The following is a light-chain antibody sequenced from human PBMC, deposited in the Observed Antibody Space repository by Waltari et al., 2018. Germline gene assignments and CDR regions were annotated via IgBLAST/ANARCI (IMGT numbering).Light chain of an antibody. Sequence: EVVLTQSPGTLSLSPGEQATPSCRASQSLTKRYLAWYQQKPGQAPRLLIYGASSRAAGIPDRFSGSGSGTDFTLTINRLEPDDFAVYYCQQYGSSILYTFGQGTKLEIK. J-gene: IGKJ2*01. V-gene: IGKV3-20*01. CDR1: QSLTKRY. CDR2: GAS. CDR3: QQYGSSILYT.